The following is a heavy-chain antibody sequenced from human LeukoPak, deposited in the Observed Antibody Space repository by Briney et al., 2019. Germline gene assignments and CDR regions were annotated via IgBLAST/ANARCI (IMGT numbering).Heavy chain of an antibody. V-gene: IGHV5-51*01. Sequence: GESLKISCKGSGYSFISYWIGWVRQMPGKGLEWMGIIYPGDSDTRYSPSFQGQVTISADKSISTAYLQWSSLKASDTAMYYCARRTYYYDSSGYYWDYWGQGTLVTVSS. CDR1: GYSFISYW. CDR2: IYPGDSDT. D-gene: IGHD3-22*01. J-gene: IGHJ4*02. CDR3: ARRTYYYDSSGYYWDY.